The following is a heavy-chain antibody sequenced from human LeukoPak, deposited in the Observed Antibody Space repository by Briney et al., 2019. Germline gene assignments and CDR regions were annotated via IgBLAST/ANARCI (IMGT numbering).Heavy chain of an antibody. V-gene: IGHV4-61*02. CDR1: GGSISSGSYY. CDR3: VLRRLLYYYYMDV. Sequence: SQTLSLTCTVSGGSISSGSYYWSWIRQPAGKGLEWIGRIYTSGSTNYNPSLKSRVTISVDTSKNQFSLKLSSVTAADTAVYYCVLRRLLYYYYMDVWGKGTTVTVSS. CDR2: IYTSGST. J-gene: IGHJ6*03. D-gene: IGHD3-22*01.